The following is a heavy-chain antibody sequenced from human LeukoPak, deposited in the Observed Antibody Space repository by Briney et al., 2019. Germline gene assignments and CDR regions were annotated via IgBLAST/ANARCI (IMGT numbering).Heavy chain of an antibody. CDR1: GYSFTSYW. Sequence: GESLKISCKGSGYSFTSYWIGRVRQMPGKGLEWMGTIYPGDSDTRYSPSFQGHVTISADKFLNTAYLQWSSLKASDTAMYYCARQGSSTSPSDYWGQGTLVTVSS. CDR3: ARQGSSTSPSDY. V-gene: IGHV5-51*01. CDR2: IYPGDSDT. J-gene: IGHJ4*02. D-gene: IGHD2-2*01.